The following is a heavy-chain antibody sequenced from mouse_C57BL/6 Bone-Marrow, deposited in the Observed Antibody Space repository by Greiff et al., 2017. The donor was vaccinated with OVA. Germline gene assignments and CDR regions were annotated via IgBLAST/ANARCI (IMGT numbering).Heavy chain of an antibody. CDR2: ISSGSSTI. D-gene: IGHD4-1*01. Sequence: EVQLVESGGGLVKPGGSLKLSCAASGFTFSDYGMHWVRQAPEKGLEWVAYISSGSSTIYYADTVKGRFTISRDNAKNTLFLQMTSLRSEDTAMYYCARTETGTDYAMDYWGQGTSVTVSS. J-gene: IGHJ4*01. CDR3: ARTETGTDYAMDY. V-gene: IGHV5-17*01. CDR1: GFTFSDYG.